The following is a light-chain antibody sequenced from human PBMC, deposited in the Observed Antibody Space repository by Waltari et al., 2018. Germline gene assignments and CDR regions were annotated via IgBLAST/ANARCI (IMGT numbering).Light chain of an antibody. V-gene: IGKV3D-15*01. CDR1: QSISRN. CDR2: GAS. CDR3: QQYNNWRT. J-gene: IGKJ2*01. Sequence: EVLMTQSPATLAVSPGERATLSCRASQSISRNLACYQQKPGQAPRLLIYGASTRAPGIPDRFSGSGSGTEFTLSISGVQSEDFGVYYCQQYNNWRTFGQGTRLEI.